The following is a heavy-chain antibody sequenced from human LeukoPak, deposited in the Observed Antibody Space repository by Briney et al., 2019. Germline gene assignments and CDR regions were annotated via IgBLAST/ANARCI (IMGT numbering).Heavy chain of an antibody. CDR2: ISFDRASK. CDR3: VKDLMDSSGWGVFDY. J-gene: IGHJ4*02. V-gene: IGHV3-30*18. CDR1: EFTFSSTG. Sequence: PGGSLKLSCVASEFTFSSTGMRWVRQVPGKGLEWVAVISFDRASKLYADSVQGRFTVSRDNSKNTLYLQMSGLRAEDTAVYYCVKDLMDSSGWGVFDYWGQGAPVTVSA. D-gene: IGHD6-19*01.